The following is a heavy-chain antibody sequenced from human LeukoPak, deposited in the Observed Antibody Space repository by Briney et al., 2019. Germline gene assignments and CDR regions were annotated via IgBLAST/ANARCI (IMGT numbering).Heavy chain of an antibody. V-gene: IGHV3-53*04. J-gene: IGHJ4*02. CDR2: IYSGGTT. CDR3: ARVDTVMAYYFDL. CDR1: GFTVSTNC. D-gene: IGHD5-18*01. Sequence: PGGSLRLSCAASGFTVSTNCMTWVRQAPGKGLEWVSTIYSGGTTYYAYSVMGPFTISRHNSRNTLYLQMNSLRAEDTAVYYCARVDTVMAYYFDLWGQGTLVTVSS.